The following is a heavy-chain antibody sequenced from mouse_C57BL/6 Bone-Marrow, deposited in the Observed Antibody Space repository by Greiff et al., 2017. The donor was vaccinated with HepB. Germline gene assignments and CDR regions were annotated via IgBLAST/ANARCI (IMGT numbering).Heavy chain of an antibody. CDR2: IYPGNSDT. CDR1: GYTFTSYW. D-gene: IGHD1-1*01. V-gene: IGHV1-5*01. Sequence: VQLQQSGTVLARPGASVKMSCKTSGYTFTSYWMHWVKQRPGQGLEWIGAIYPGNSDTSYNQKFKGKAKLTAVTSASTAYMELSSLTNEDSAVYYCTMFITTVVATDYAMDYWGQGTSVTVSS. CDR3: TMFITTVVATDYAMDY. J-gene: IGHJ4*01.